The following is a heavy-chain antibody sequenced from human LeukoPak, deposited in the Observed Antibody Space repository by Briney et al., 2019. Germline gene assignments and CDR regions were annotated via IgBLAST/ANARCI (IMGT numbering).Heavy chain of an antibody. CDR2: IYYNGST. D-gene: IGHD6-13*01. CDR3: ARDRQQLVRGDHFDY. J-gene: IGHJ4*02. CDR1: GGSISSYY. V-gene: IGHV4-59*12. Sequence: SETLSLTCTVSGGSISSYYWSWIRQPPGKGLEWIGYIYYNGSTNYNPSLKSRVTISVDTSKNQFSLEVSSVTAADTAVYYCARDRQQLVRGDHFDYWGQGTLVTVSS.